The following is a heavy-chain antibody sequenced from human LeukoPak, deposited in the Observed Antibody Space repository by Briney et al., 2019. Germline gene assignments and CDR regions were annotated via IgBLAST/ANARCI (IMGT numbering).Heavy chain of an antibody. J-gene: IGHJ5*02. V-gene: IGHV4-39*07. CDR2: IYYSGST. D-gene: IGHD1-20*01. CDR1: GGSISSSSYY. Sequence: PSETLSLTCTVSGGSISSSSYYWGWIRQPPGKGLEWIGSIYYSGSTYYNPSLKSRVTISVDTSKNQFSLKLSSVTAADTAVYYCARDNNWNDNWFDPWGQGTLVTVSS. CDR3: ARDNNWNDNWFDP.